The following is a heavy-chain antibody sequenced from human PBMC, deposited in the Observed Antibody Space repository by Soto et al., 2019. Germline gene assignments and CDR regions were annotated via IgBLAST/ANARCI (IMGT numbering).Heavy chain of an antibody. V-gene: IGHV3-23*01. CDR1: RFTLSSYA. D-gene: IGHD3-10*01. CDR3: ANWGLLNAFDI. Sequence: GSLRLSCAASRFTLSSYAIIWVLQAPGKGLEWVSAISGSCGSTYYADSVKGRFTISRDNSKNTLYLQMNSLRAEDTAVYYCANWGLLNAFDIWGQGTMVTVSS. CDR2: ISGSCGST. J-gene: IGHJ3*02.